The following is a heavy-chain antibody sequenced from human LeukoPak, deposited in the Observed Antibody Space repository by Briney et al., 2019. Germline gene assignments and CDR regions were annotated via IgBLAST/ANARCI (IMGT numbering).Heavy chain of an antibody. CDR1: GFTFGDYA. Sequence: PGGSLRLSCTTSGFTFGDYAMSWVRKPQGTGQGWVGFVGITSSGGRTKYAASVQGRFTISRDGSKSIAFLQMNSLKPDDTAVYYCSRGVCSGGYCYSPDYFDYLGQGTLVTVSS. V-gene: IGHV3-49*04. J-gene: IGHJ4*02. CDR2: VGITSSGGRT. CDR3: SRGVCSGGYCYSPDYFDY. D-gene: IGHD2-15*01.